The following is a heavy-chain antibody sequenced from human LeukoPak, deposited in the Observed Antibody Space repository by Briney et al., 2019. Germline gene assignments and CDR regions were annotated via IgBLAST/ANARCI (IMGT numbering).Heavy chain of an antibody. CDR2: IYPGDSDT. CDR3: ARGSVGGDFDY. V-gene: IGHV5-51*01. CDR1: GYSFTIYW. D-gene: IGHD2-21*01. J-gene: IGHJ4*02. Sequence: GESLKISCKGPGYSFTIYWIGWVRQMPGKGLEWMGIIYPGDSDTRYSPSFQGQVTISADKSISTAYLQWSSLKASDTAMYCARGSVGGDFDYWGQGTLVTDSS.